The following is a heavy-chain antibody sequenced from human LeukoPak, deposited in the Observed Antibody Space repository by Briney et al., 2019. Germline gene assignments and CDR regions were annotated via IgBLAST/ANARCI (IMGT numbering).Heavy chain of an antibody. CDR2: TYPADSDT. CDR1: GYSFTSYW. J-gene: IGHJ4*02. V-gene: IGHV5-51*06. Sequence: GEXLKISCKGSGYSFTSYWIGWVRPMPGKGVEWMGVTYPADSDTRYSPSFQGQATISADKSISTAYLQWSSLKASDTAMYYCARVSMVRGVIQFDYWGQGTLVTVSS. D-gene: IGHD3-10*01. CDR3: ARVSMVRGVIQFDY.